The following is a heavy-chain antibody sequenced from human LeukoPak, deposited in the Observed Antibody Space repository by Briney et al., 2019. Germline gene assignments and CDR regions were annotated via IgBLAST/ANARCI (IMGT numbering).Heavy chain of an antibody. CDR1: GFTFDDYA. Sequence: GGSLRLSCAASGFTFDDYAMHWVRQAPGKGLEWVSGISWNSGSIGYADSVKGRFTISRDNAKNSLYLQMNSLRAEDTAVYYCAKGDCSGGSCSGPTFDYWGQGTLVTVSS. CDR2: ISWNSGSI. D-gene: IGHD2-15*01. J-gene: IGHJ4*02. CDR3: AKGDCSGGSCSGPTFDY. V-gene: IGHV3-9*01.